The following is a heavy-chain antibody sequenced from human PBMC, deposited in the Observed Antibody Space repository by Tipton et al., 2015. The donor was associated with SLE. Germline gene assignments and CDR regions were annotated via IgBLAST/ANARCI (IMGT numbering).Heavy chain of an antibody. CDR2: ICYNGVS. CDR1: GGSMGSYC. CDR3: ARTSGNFPFGY. V-gene: IGHV4-59*08. D-gene: IGHD1-26*01. J-gene: IGHJ4*02. Sequence: LRLSCTVSGGSMGSYCWSWIRQFPGKGLEWITFICYNGVSNYNPSRRSRVTISLDTSKNQFSLKLTSVTAADTSGYYCARTSGNFPFGYWGQRNLVTVSS.